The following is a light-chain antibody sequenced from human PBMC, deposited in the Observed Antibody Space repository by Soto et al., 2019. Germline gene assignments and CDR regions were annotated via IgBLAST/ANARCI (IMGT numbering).Light chain of an antibody. Sequence: DIQMTQSPSTLSASVGDRVTITCRASQSISSWLAWYQQKPGKAPKLLIYKASSLESGVPSRFSGSGSGTEFAPTISSRQPDEFATYYCQQYNSYWTFGQGTKVEIK. CDR2: KAS. CDR3: QQYNSYWT. J-gene: IGKJ1*01. V-gene: IGKV1-5*03. CDR1: QSISSW.